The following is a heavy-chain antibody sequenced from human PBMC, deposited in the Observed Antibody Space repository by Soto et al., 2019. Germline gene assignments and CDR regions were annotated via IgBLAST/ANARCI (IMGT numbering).Heavy chain of an antibody. V-gene: IGHV4-59*12. Sequence: TSETLSLTCTVSGGSISSYYWSWIRQPPGKGLEWIGYVYYSGSTDYNPSLKSRVTISVDTSKNQFSLKLNSVTGADTAVYYCAREYCSSTRCSYYFDYWGQGTLVTVSS. CDR2: VYYSGST. D-gene: IGHD2-2*01. J-gene: IGHJ4*02. CDR3: AREYCSSTRCSYYFDY. CDR1: GGSISSYY.